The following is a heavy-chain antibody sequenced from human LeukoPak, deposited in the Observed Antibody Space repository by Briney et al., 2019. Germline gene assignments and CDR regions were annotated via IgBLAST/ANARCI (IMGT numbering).Heavy chain of an antibody. Sequence: GGSLRLSCAASGFTFSSYAMHWVRQAPGKGLERVAVISYDGSNKYYADSVNGRFTISRDNSKNTLYLQMNSLRAEDTAVYYCARDPYYYGSGSYYNGDYWGQGTLVTVSS. D-gene: IGHD3-10*01. V-gene: IGHV3-30*04. J-gene: IGHJ4*02. CDR1: GFTFSSYA. CDR2: ISYDGSNK. CDR3: ARDPYYYGSGSYYNGDY.